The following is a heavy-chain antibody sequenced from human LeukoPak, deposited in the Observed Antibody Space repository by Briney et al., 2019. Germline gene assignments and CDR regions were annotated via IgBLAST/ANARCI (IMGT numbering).Heavy chain of an antibody. CDR3: AKSIDYDYVWEIRY. V-gene: IGHV3-23*01. Sequence: GGSLRLSCSASGFTFTTYGMNWVRQAPGKGLEWVSGIGGSGTRTYYADSVKGRFTISRDNSKNTLYLQMDSLRAEDTAVYYCAKSIDYDYVWEIRYWGQGTLVTVSS. CDR2: IGGSGTRT. J-gene: IGHJ4*02. CDR1: GFTFTTYG. D-gene: IGHD3-16*01.